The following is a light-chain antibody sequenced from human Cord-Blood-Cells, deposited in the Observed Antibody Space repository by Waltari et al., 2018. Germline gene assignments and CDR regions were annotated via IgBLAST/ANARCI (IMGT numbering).Light chain of an antibody. CDR3: QQYGSSPT. Sequence: EIVLTQSPGPLSLSPGERATPSCRASQSVSSSYLAWYQQKPGQAPRLLIYGASSRATGIPDRFSGSGSGTDFTLTISRLEPEDFAVYYCQQYGSSPTFGQGTKVEIK. CDR1: QSVSSSY. V-gene: IGKV3-20*01. J-gene: IGKJ1*01. CDR2: GAS.